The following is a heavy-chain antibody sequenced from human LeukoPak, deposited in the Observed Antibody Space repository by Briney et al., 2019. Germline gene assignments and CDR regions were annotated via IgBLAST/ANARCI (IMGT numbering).Heavy chain of an antibody. J-gene: IGHJ6*03. Sequence: PGGSLRLSCVASGFTFSSYWMHWVRQAPGKGLVWVPRINTDGSSTSYADSVKGRFTISRDNAKNTLYLQMSSLRAEDTAVYYCVRDLTYNSGWYYYYYMDVWGKGTTVTVSS. CDR2: INTDGSST. CDR1: GFTFSSYW. D-gene: IGHD6-19*01. V-gene: IGHV3-74*01. CDR3: VRDLTYNSGWYYYYYMDV.